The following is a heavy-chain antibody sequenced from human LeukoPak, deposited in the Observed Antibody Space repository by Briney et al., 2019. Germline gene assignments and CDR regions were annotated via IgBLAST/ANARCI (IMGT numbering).Heavy chain of an antibody. D-gene: IGHD3-3*01. CDR1: GFTFSSYW. V-gene: IGHV3-74*01. J-gene: IGHJ5*02. CDR2: INTDGSST. Sequence: PGGSLRLSCAASGFTFSSYWMHWVRQAPGKGLVWVSRINTDGSSTSYADPVKGRFTISRDNAKNTLYLQMNSLRAEDTAVYYCARVYLRRDYDFWSGYSWGQGTLVTVSS. CDR3: ARVYLRRDYDFWSGYS.